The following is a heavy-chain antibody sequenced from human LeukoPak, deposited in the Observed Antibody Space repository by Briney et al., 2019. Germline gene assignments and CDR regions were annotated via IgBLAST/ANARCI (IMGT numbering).Heavy chain of an antibody. CDR1: GFTFTSYW. J-gene: IGHJ5*02. V-gene: IGHV3-7*01. Sequence: GGSLRLSCAASGFTFTSYWMSWVRQAPGKGLEWVANINQDGTEKYYVRSVKGRFTISRDNAKNSLYLQMNSLRAEDTAVYSCARGADGVSSNSRGWFDPWGQGTLVTVSS. CDR3: ARGADGVSSNSRGWFDP. CDR2: INQDGTEK. D-gene: IGHD2-15*01.